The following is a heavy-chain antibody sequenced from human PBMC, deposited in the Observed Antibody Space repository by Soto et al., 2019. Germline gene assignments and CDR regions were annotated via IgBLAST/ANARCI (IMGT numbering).Heavy chain of an antibody. CDR2: IYVSGST. V-gene: IGHV4-4*07. Sequence: PSETLSLTCTVSGGSIGTSYWNWIRQTAGKRLEWLGRIYVSGSTNFNPSLRSRVAMSVDTSKNQFSLKLSSVTAADTAVYYCARGGRDGFDIWGQGAMVT. J-gene: IGHJ3*02. CDR3: ARGGRDGFDI. CDR1: GGSIGTSY.